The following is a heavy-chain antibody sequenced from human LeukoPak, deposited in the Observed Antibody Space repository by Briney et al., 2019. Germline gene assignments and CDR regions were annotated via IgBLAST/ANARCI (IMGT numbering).Heavy chain of an antibody. CDR1: GYTLTSYG. CDR3: ARDQLLWFGELSAY. D-gene: IGHD3-10*01. V-gene: IGHV1-18*01. CDR2: ISAYNGNT. J-gene: IGHJ4*02. Sequence: VASVKVSCKASGYTLTSYGISWVRQAPGQGLEWMGWISAYNGNTNYAQKLQGRVTMTTDTSTSTAYMELRSLRSDDTAVYYCARDQLLWFGELSAYWGQGTLVTVSS.